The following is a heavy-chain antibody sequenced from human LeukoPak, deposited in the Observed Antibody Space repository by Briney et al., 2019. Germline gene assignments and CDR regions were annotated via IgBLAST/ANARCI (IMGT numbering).Heavy chain of an antibody. CDR2: MYHSGDT. V-gene: IGHV4-38-2*02. CDR1: DYSISSGYY. D-gene: IGHD5/OR15-5a*01. J-gene: IGHJ4*02. CDR3: AGQYTVYDPFDQ. Sequence: SETLSLTCSVSDYSISSGYYWGWIRQPPGKGLEWIGSMYHSGDTYYNPSLKSRVTISVDTSKNQFSLKLSSVTAADTAIYYCAGQYTVYDPFDQWGQGALVTVSS.